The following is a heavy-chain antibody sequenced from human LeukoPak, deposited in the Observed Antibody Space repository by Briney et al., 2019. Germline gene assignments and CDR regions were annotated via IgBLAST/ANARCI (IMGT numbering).Heavy chain of an antibody. D-gene: IGHD3-22*01. V-gene: IGHV3-7*01. Sequence: GGSLRLSCAASGFTFSTYSMNWVRQAPGKGLEWVANIKQDGSEKYNVDSVKGRFTISRDNAKNSLYLQMDSLRAEDTAVYYCAREFGGYPFDYWGQGTLVTVSS. J-gene: IGHJ4*02. CDR2: IKQDGSEK. CDR3: AREFGGYPFDY. CDR1: GFTFSTYS.